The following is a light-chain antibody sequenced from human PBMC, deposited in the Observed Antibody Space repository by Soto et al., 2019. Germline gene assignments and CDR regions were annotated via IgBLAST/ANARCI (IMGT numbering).Light chain of an antibody. V-gene: IGKV1-5*03. CDR3: QQYNSYPWT. Sequence: DIQMTQPPSTLSASLGDRVTITCRASQSISSCFAWYQQKPGKAPKLLIYNASSLESGVPSRFRGSGSGTEFTLTISSLQPDDFETYYCQQYNSYPWTFGQGTKVDIK. J-gene: IGKJ1*01. CDR2: NAS. CDR1: QSISSC.